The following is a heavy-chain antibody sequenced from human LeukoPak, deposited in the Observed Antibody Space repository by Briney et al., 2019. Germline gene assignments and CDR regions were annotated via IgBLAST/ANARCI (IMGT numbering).Heavy chain of an antibody. CDR2: ITWNSGNI. D-gene: IGHD3-10*01. V-gene: IGHV3-9*01. CDR3: AKSRGYHGSGREPFDY. J-gene: IGHJ4*02. CDR1: GFTFYDYA. Sequence: PGRSLRLSCAPSGFTFYDYAMHWVRQAPGKGLEWVSGITWNSGNIAQADSVKGRFTISRDNAKNSLHLQMDSLKPEDTALYYCAKSRGYHGSGREPFDYWGQGTLVTASS.